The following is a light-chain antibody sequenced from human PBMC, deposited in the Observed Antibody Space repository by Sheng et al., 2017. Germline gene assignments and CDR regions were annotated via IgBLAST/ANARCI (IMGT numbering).Light chain of an antibody. Sequence: DIVMTQSPESLAVSLGERATINCKSSQSVLYRSNNNNYLAWYQQKPGQPPKLLIYWASTRESGVPDRFSGSGSGTDFTLTISSLQAEDVAVYYCQQYYSTPLTFGGGTKVEMK. J-gene: IGKJ4*01. CDR2: WAS. CDR1: QSVLYRSNNNNY. CDR3: QQYYSTPLT. V-gene: IGKV4-1*01.